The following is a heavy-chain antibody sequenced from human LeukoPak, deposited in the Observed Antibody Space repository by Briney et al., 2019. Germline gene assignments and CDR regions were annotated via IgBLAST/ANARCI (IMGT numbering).Heavy chain of an antibody. J-gene: IGHJ4*02. CDR3: ARTYFGSGNTLVH. Sequence: GGSLRLSCAASGFTFSNYAMSWVRQAPGKGLERVSAISGSGDNTYYADSVKGRFTISRDNAKNSLYLQMNSLRAEDTAVYYCARTYFGSGNTLVHWGQGTLVTVSS. V-gene: IGHV3-23*01. CDR1: GFTFSNYA. D-gene: IGHD3-10*01. CDR2: ISGSGDNT.